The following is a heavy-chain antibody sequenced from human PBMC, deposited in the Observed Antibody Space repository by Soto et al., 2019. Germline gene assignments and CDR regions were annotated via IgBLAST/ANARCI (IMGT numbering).Heavy chain of an antibody. CDR1: GFTSSDYY. Sequence: QVQLVESGGGLVKPGGSLRLSCAASGFTSSDYYMSWIRQAPGKGLEWVSSISRSGTTIYYADSVKGRFTISRDNAKNSLYLQMNSLRAEDTAVYYCARDERGEGIQLCTLSRGQDGMDVWGQGTTVTVSS. CDR3: ARDERGEGIQLCTLSRGQDGMDV. CDR2: ISRSGTTI. J-gene: IGHJ6*02. D-gene: IGHD5-18*01. V-gene: IGHV3-11*01.